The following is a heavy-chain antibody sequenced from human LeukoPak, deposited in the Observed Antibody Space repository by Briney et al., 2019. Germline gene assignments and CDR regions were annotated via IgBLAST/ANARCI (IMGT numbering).Heavy chain of an antibody. J-gene: IGHJ4*02. CDR2: ISRSGSTI. CDR3: EPGGATAMGDY. CDR1: GFTFSSYE. V-gene: IGHV3-48*03. Sequence: PGGSLRLSCAASGFTFSSYEMNWVRQAPGKGLEWVSYISRSGSTIYYADSVKGRFTISRDNAKNSLYLQMNSLRAEDTAVYYCEPGGATAMGDYWGQGTLVTVSS. D-gene: IGHD5-18*01.